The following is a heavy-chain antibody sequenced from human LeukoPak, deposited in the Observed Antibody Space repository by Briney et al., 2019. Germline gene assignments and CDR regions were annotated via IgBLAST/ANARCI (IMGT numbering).Heavy chain of an antibody. V-gene: IGHV3-21*01. CDR3: ARVRPHVKCFDY. D-gene: IGHD6-6*01. CDR2: ISSSSSYI. Sequence: GGSLRLSCAASGFAFSSYSMNWVRQAPGKGLEWVSSISSSSSYIYYADSVKGRFTISRDNAKNSLYLQMNSLRAEDTAVYYCARVRPHVKCFDYWGQGTLVTVSS. CDR1: GFAFSSYS. J-gene: IGHJ4*02.